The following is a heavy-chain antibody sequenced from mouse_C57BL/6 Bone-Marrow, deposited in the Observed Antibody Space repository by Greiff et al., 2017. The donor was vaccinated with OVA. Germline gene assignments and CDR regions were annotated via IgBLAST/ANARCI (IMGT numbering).Heavy chain of an antibody. CDR2: INPNNGGT. D-gene: IGHD2-5*01. V-gene: IGHV1-26*01. CDR1: GYTFTDYY. J-gene: IGHJ4*01. Sequence: EVQLQQSGPELVKPGASVKISCKASGYTFTDYYMNWVKQSHGKSLEWIGDINPNNGGTSYNQKFKGKATLTVDKSSSTAYMELRSLTSEDSAVYYCARSGSNYVDYAIDYWGQGTSVTVSS. CDR3: ARSGSNYVDYAIDY.